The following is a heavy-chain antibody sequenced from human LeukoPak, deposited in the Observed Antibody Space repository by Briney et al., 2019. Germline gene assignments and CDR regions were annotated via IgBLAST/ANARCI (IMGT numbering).Heavy chain of an antibody. CDR3: ASSSAAIQRAFDI. V-gene: IGHV1-69*13. D-gene: IGHD2-2*02. J-gene: IGHJ3*02. CDR1: GGTFSSYA. CDR2: IIPTFGTA. Sequence: SVKVSCKASGGTFSSYAISWVRQAPGQGLEWMGGIIPTFGTANYAQKFQGRVTITADESTSTAYMELSSLRSEDTAVYYCASSSAAIQRAFDIWGQGTMVTVSS.